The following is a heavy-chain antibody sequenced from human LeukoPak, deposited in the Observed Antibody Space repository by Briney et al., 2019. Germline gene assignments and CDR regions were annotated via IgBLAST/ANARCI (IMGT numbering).Heavy chain of an antibody. CDR3: ARPYRYCGGDCYSWDY. CDR1: GYTFTGYY. CDR2: INPNSGGT. Sequence: ASVEVSCKASGYTFTGYYIHWVRQAPGQGLEWMGWINPNSGGTNYAQKFQGRVTMTRDTSISTAYMERSRLRSDDTAVYYCARPYRYCGGDCYSWDYWGQGTLVTVSS. D-gene: IGHD2-21*02. V-gene: IGHV1-2*02. J-gene: IGHJ4*02.